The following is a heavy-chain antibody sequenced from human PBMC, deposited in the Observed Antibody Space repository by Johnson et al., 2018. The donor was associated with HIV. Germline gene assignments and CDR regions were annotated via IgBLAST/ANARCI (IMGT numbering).Heavy chain of an antibody. J-gene: IGHJ3*02. Sequence: VQLVESGGGLIQPGGSLRLSCAASGFTVSSNYMSWVRQAPGKGLEWVSVIYSGGSTYYADSVKGRFTISRDNSKNTLYLQMNSLRAEDTAVYYCASEGALWSDAFDIWGQGTMVTVSS. CDR2: IYSGGST. CDR1: GFTVSSNY. V-gene: IGHV3-53*01. CDR3: ASEGALWSDAFDI. D-gene: IGHD1-26*01.